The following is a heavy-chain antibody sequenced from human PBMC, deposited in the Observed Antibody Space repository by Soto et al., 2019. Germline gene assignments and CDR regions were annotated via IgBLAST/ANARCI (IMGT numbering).Heavy chain of an antibody. CDR2: ISGSGGST. V-gene: IGHV3-23*01. CDR1: GFTFISYA. D-gene: IGHD3-10*01. CDR3: ARSSGSYSKWFDS. Sequence: GGSLRLSCAASGFTFISYAMSWVRQAPGKGLEWVSAISGSGGSTYYADSVKGRFTISRDNSKNTLYLQMNSLRADDTAVYYCARSSGSYSKWFDSWGQGTLVTVSS. J-gene: IGHJ5*01.